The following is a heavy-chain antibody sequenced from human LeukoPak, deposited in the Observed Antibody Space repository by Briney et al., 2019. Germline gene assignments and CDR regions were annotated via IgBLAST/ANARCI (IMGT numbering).Heavy chain of an antibody. CDR2: INPSDGST. Sequence: ASVKLACKATGYSFTTYYIHWTRQAPGRGLEWMGIINPSDGSTSSAQKFQGRVTMTSDTSTSTVYMELSSLTYDDTAVYYCARDVVVEVGMLPTDSWFDPWGRGTLVAVSS. CDR1: GYSFTTYY. J-gene: IGHJ5*02. D-gene: IGHD2-15*01. V-gene: IGHV1-46*01. CDR3: ARDVVVEVGMLPTDSWFDP.